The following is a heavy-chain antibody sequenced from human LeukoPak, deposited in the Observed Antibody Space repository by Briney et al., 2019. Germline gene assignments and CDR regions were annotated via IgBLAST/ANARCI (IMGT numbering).Heavy chain of an antibody. CDR3: ASHGTAMVPYYFDY. D-gene: IGHD5-18*01. V-gene: IGHV4-34*01. Sequence: SETLSLTCAVYGGSFSGYYWSWIRQPPGKGLEWIGEINHSGSTNYNPSLKSRVTISVDTSKNQFSLKLSSVTAADTAVYYCASHGTAMVPYYFDYWGQGTLVTVSS. CDR2: INHSGST. CDR1: GGSFSGYY. J-gene: IGHJ4*02.